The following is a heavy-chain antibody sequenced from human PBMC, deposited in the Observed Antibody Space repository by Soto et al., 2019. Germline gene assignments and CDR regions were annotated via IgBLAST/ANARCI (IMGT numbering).Heavy chain of an antibody. V-gene: IGHV4-39*07. J-gene: IGHJ5*02. CDR1: GGSISDNDYY. CDR2: ISHSGTT. CDR3: ARAKIEDILLVPAAIWFDP. Sequence: PSETLSLTCTVSGGSISDNDYYWSWIRQPPGKGLEWIGTISHSGTTYYNPSLESRVTISVGTSKNQFSLNLSSVTAADTAVYYCARAKIEDILLVPAAIWFDPWGQGTLVTVSS. D-gene: IGHD2-2*02.